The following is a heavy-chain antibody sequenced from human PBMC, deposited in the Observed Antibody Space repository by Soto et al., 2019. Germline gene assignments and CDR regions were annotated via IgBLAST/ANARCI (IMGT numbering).Heavy chain of an antibody. J-gene: IGHJ4*02. CDR3: ARQDYGTTSTFYTAPHAY. D-gene: IGHD3-10*01. V-gene: IGHV1-18*04. CDR2: ISAYNGNK. CDR1: GYTFIDYG. Sequence: QVQLVQSGSEVKKPGASVKVSCKTSGYTFIDYGISWVRQAPGQGPEWMGWISAYNGNKKYAERVQDRVTMTTDTSTNTPFMELRSLRSDDTAVYYCARQDYGTTSTFYTAPHAYWVQGPLVTVSS.